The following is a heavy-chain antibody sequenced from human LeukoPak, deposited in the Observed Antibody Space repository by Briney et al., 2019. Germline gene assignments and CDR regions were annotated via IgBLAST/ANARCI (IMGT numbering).Heavy chain of an antibody. J-gene: IGHJ4*02. CDR1: GGSFSGYY. V-gene: IGHV4-34*01. D-gene: IGHD4-17*01. CDR2: INHSGST. Sequence: SETLSLTCAVYGGSFSGYYWSCIRQPPGKGLEWIGEINHSGSTNYNPSLKSRVTISVDTSKNQFSLKLSSVTAADTAVYYCARDSATTGLAWGQGTLVTVSS. CDR3: ARDSATTGLA.